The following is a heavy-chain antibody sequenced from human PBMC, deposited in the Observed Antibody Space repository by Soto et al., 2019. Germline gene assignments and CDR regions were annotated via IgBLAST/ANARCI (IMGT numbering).Heavy chain of an antibody. CDR3: ARVVPGAEAWFGP. V-gene: IGHV1-18*01. D-gene: IGHD2-2*01. Sequence: GASVKVSCKTSGYTFSNYGITWVRQAPGQPLEWLGWISLYSDGTNYAQKFQGRVSMTTDTSTTSAYMELRSLRSDDTAVYYCARVVPGAEAWFGPWGQGTLVTVSS. J-gene: IGHJ5*02. CDR1: GYTFSNYG. CDR2: ISLYSDGT.